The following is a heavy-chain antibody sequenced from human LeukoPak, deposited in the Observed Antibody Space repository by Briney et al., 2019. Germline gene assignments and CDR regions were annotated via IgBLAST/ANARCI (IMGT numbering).Heavy chain of an antibody. CDR2: IKQDGSEK. CDR1: GFTFSSYW. J-gene: IGHJ4*02. CDR3: ARDSGSSWSYYFDY. V-gene: IGHV3-7*01. Sequence: GGSLRLSCAASGFTFSSYWMSWVRQAPRKGLEWVANIKQDGSEKYYVDSVKGRFTISRDNAKNSLYLQMNSLRAEDTAVYYCARDSGSSWSYYFDYWGQGTLVTVSS. D-gene: IGHD6-13*01.